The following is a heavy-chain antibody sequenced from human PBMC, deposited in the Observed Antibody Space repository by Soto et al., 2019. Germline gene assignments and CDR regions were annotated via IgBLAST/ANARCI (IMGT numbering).Heavy chain of an antibody. CDR3: ARDRRQQLVRVRFDP. CDR1: GYSFTSYG. D-gene: IGHD6-13*01. CDR2: ISAYNGNT. J-gene: IGHJ5*02. V-gene: IGHV1-18*01. Sequence: XSVKVTCKASGYSFTSYGIIWVRQAPGQGLEWMGWISAYNGNTNYAQKLQGRVTMTTDTSTSTAYMELRSLRSDDTAVYYCARDRRQQLVRVRFDPWGQGTLVTVSS.